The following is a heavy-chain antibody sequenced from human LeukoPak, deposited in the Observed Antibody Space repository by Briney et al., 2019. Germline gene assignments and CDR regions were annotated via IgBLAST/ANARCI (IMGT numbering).Heavy chain of an antibody. V-gene: IGHV5-51*01. CDR3: ASPLPYGDYVSY. CDR2: IYPGDSDT. CDR1: GFSFTNFW. Sequence: GESLKISCKGSGFSFTNFWIGWVRQMPRKGLEWMGIIYPGDSDTRYSPSFQGQVTISADKSISTAYLQWSSLKASDTAMYYCASPLPYGDYVSYWGQGTLVTVSS. D-gene: IGHD4-17*01. J-gene: IGHJ4*02.